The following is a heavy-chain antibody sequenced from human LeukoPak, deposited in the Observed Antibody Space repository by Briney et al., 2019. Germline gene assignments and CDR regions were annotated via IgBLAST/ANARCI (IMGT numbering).Heavy chain of an antibody. D-gene: IGHD3-22*01. CDR3: FAYYYDSETYSSFDF. V-gene: IGHV3-66*01. CDR1: EFVVSSNY. CDR2: IYAGGTK. J-gene: IGHJ4*02. Sequence: GGSLRLSCTASEFVVSSNYMSWVRQTPGKGLEWVSVIYAGGTKKYADSVKGRFTISRDDSKNTVYLQMNSLRAEDTAIYYCFAYYYDSETYSSFDFWGLGPLAPVPS.